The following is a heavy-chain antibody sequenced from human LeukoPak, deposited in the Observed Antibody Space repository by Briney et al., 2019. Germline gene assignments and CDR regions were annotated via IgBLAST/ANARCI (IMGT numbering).Heavy chain of an antibody. Sequence: GGSLRLSCAASGFTFSSYAMSWVRQAPGRGLEWVSAISGSGGSTYYADSVKGRFTISRDNSKNTLYLQMNSLRAEDTTVYYCAKDTTTNSKYSSSSKDYWGQGTLVTVSS. CDR1: GFTFSSYA. CDR2: ISGSGGST. D-gene: IGHD6-6*01. J-gene: IGHJ4*02. CDR3: AKDTTTNSKYSSSSKDY. V-gene: IGHV3-23*01.